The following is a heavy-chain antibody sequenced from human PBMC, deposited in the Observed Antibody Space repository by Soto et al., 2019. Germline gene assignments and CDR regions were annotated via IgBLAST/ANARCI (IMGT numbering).Heavy chain of an antibody. CDR1: GGSISSGGYS. V-gene: IGHV4-30-2*01. J-gene: IGHJ4*02. CDR2: IYHSGST. D-gene: IGHD3-10*01. CDR3: ARENNVLPGGYFDY. Sequence: QLQLQESGSGLVKPSQTLSLTCAVSGGSISSGGYSWSWIRQPPGKGVEWIGYIYHSGSTYYNPSLKSRSIISVDTSKNQFSLKLSSVTAADTAVYYCARENNVLPGGYFDYWGQGTLVTVSS.